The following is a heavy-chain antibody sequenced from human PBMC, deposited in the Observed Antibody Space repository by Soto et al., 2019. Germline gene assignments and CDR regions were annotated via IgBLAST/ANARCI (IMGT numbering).Heavy chain of an antibody. CDR2: ISGSGDST. D-gene: IGHD6-13*01. CDR1: GVTLRSYA. Sequence: PGWSLRLACAASGVTLRSYAMNWARQAPGKGLEWVSVISGSGDSTYYADSVKGRFTISRDNSKNTLYLQMNSLRTEDTAVYYCARRGPGTYFDYWGQGTLVTVSS. CDR3: ARRGPGTYFDY. J-gene: IGHJ4*02. V-gene: IGHV3-23*01.